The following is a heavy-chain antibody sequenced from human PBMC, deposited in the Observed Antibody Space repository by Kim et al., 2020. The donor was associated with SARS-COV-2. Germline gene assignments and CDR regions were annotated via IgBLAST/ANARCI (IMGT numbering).Heavy chain of an antibody. CDR1: GFTFSDYY. Sequence: GGSLRLSCAASGFTFSDYYMSWIRQAPGKGLEWVSYISSSSSYTNYADSVKGRFTISRDNAKNSLYLQMNSLRAEDTAVYYCARVELYCGGDCYSIDYWCQGTLVTVSS. D-gene: IGHD2-21*02. J-gene: IGHJ4*02. CDR2: ISSSSSYT. CDR3: ARVELYCGGDCYSIDY. V-gene: IGHV3-11*06.